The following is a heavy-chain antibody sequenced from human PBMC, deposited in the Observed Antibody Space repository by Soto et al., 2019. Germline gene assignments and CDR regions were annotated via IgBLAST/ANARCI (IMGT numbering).Heavy chain of an antibody. D-gene: IGHD2-21*01. J-gene: IGHJ1*01. V-gene: IGHV1-18*01. CDR2: INAGNGNT. CDR3: AREFQSLRSTWREYFQP. CDR1: GYTFTSYG. Sequence: GASVKVSCKASGYTFTSYGISWVRQAPGQGLEWMGWINAGNGNTNCSQKLQGRATLTTDTSASTAYMELSSLTSEDTAVYYCAREFQSLRSTWREYFQPWGQGTLVTVSS.